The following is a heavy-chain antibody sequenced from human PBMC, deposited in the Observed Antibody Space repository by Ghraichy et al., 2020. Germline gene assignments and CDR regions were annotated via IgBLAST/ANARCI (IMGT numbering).Heavy chain of an antibody. CDR1: GGTFSSYA. CDR3: ARTYYDILTGYFY. J-gene: IGHJ4*02. CDR2: IIPIFGTA. V-gene: IGHV1-69*13. Sequence: SVKVSCKASGGTFSSYAISWVRQAPGQGLEWMGGIIPIFGTANYAQKFQGRVTITADESTSTAYTELSSLRSEDTAVYYCARTYYDILTGYFYWGQGTLVTVSS. D-gene: IGHD3-9*01.